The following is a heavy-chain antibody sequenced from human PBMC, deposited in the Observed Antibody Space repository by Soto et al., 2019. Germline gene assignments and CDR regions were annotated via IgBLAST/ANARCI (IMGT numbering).Heavy chain of an antibody. D-gene: IGHD3-16*01. V-gene: IGHV6-1*01. J-gene: IGHJ6*02. CDR3: AGVVWFRGMDV. CDR1: GDSVSSSSAA. CDR2: TYYRSKWIH. Sequence: PSQTLSLTFDISGDSVSSSSAAWNLIRQSPSRCLEWLGRTYYRSKWIHEYTVSMESRITINPDTSKNQFSLHIYSVTPEDTAVYYCAGVVWFRGMDVWGQGTPVTVSS.